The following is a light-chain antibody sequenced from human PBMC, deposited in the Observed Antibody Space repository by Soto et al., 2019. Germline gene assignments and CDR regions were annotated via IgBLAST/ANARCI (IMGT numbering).Light chain of an antibody. CDR1: LSVSSN. J-gene: IGKJ2*01. Sequence: EIVMTQSPATLSVSPGGRATLSCRASLSVSSNLAWYQQKPGQAPRLLIYGASTRATGIPARFSGSGSGTDFTLTISSLQSEDFAVYFCQQHNDWYTFGQGTKLEIK. CDR2: GAS. V-gene: IGKV3-15*01. CDR3: QQHNDWYT.